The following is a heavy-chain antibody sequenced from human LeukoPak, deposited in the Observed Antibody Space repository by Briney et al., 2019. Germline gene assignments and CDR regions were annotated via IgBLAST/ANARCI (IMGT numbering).Heavy chain of an antibody. V-gene: IGHV3-21*01. J-gene: IGHJ4*02. CDR3: AGGGDYGDYLDY. D-gene: IGHD4-17*01. CDR2: ISSSSSYI. CDR1: GFTFSSYS. Sequence: KPGGSLRLSCAASGFTFSSYSMNWVRQAPGKGLEWVSSISSSSSYIYYADSVKGRFTISRDNAKNSLYLQMNSLRAEDTAVYYCAGGGDYGDYLDYWGQGTLVTVSS.